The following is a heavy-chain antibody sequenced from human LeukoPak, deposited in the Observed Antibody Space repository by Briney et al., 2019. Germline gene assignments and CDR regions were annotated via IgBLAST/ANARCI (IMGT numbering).Heavy chain of an antibody. CDR1: GYTFTSYY. CDR3: ARDYGWSSWYEKEAPYYFDY. Sequence: ASVKVSCKASGYTFTSYYMHWVRQAPGQGLEWMGIINPSGGSTSYAQKFQGRVTITTDESTSTAYMELSSLRSEDTAVYYCARDYGWSSWYEKEAPYYFDYWGQGTLVTVSS. D-gene: IGHD6-13*01. CDR2: INPSGGST. J-gene: IGHJ4*02. V-gene: IGHV1-46*01.